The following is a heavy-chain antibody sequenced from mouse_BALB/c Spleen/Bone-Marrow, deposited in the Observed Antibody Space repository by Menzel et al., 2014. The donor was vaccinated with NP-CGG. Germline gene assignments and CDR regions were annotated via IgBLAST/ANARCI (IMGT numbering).Heavy chain of an antibody. CDR2: ICAGGST. D-gene: IGHD1-1*01. V-gene: IGHV2-9*02. CDR1: GFSLTSYG. Sequence: QVQLQQSGPGLVSPSQRLSIPCTVSGFSLTSYGVHWVRQPPGKVLEWLGVICAGGSTNCNSALMSRLSISKDNSKSQVFLKMNSLQTDDTAMYYCARGSYYEGAMDYWGQGTSVTVSS. CDR3: ARGSYYEGAMDY. J-gene: IGHJ4*01.